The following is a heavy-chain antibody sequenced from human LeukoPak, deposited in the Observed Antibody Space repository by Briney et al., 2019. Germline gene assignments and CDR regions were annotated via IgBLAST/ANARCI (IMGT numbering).Heavy chain of an antibody. CDR1: GVSISSYY. CDR2: IHTSGST. J-gene: IGHJ4*02. V-gene: IGHV4-4*07. D-gene: IGHD3-22*01. CDR3: ARDRNAPYYYDSSGLDY. Sequence: SETLSLTCNVSGVSISSYYWSWIRQPAGKGLEWIGRIHTSGSTNYNPSLKSRVTISVDTSKNQFSLKLSSVTAADTAVYYCARDRNAPYYYDSSGLDYWGQGTLVTVSS.